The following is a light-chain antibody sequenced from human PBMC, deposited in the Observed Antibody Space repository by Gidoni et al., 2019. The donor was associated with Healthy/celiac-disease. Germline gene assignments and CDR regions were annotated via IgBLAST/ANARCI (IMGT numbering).Light chain of an antibody. CDR2: GAS. V-gene: IGKV3-20*01. CDR1: QSVSSSY. CDR3: QQYGSSPLFT. Sequence: ENVLTPSPATLSLSPGHSAPHSCTASQSVSSSYLAWYQQTPGQATRLLIYGASSRATGIPDRVSGSESGTDFTLTISRLEPEDLAGYYWQQYGSSPLFTFGPGTKVDIK. J-gene: IGKJ3*01.